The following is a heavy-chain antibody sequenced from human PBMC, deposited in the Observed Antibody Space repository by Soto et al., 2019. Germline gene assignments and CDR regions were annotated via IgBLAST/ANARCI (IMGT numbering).Heavy chain of an antibody. Sequence: ETLSLTCAVSGGSISSSNWWSWVRQPPGKGLEWIGEIYHSGSTNYNPSLKSRVTISVDKSKNQFSLKLSSVTAADTAVYYCARQSSGGYYGMDVWGQGTTVTVSS. V-gene: IGHV4-4*02. J-gene: IGHJ6*02. CDR2: IYHSGST. D-gene: IGHD3-10*01. CDR3: ARQSSGGYYGMDV. CDR1: GGSISSSNW.